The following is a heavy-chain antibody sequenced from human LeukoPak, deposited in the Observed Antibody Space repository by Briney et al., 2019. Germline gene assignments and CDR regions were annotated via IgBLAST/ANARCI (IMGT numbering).Heavy chain of an antibody. CDR3: ARDYSYGALFDY. CDR2: IRYDGSNK. J-gene: IGHJ4*02. CDR1: GFTFSSYG. D-gene: IGHD5-18*01. V-gene: IGHV3-30*02. Sequence: GGSLRLSCAASGFTFSSYGMHWVRQAPGKGLEWVAFIRYDGSNKYYADSVKGRFTISRDNAKNSLYLQMNSLRAEDTAVYYCARDYSYGALFDYWGQGTLVTVSS.